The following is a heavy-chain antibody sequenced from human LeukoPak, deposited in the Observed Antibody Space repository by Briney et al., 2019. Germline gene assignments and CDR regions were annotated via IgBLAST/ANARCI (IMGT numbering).Heavy chain of an antibody. CDR3: AKDSFYSSGWSNYYYYGMDV. V-gene: IGHV3-9*01. CDR1: GFTFDDYA. Sequence: PGRSLRLSCAASGFTFDDYAMHWVRQAPGKGLEWVSGISWNSGSIGYADSVKGRFTISRDNAKNSLYLQMNSLRAEDTALYYCAKDSFYSSGWSNYYYYGMDVWGQGTTVTVSS. D-gene: IGHD6-19*01. J-gene: IGHJ6*02. CDR2: ISWNSGSI.